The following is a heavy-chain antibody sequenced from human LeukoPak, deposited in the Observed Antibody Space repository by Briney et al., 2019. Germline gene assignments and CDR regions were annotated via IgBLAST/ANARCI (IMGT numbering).Heavy chain of an antibody. Sequence: GGSLRLSCAASGFTFSSYWMSWVRQAPGKGLEWVSVIYSGGSTYYADSVKGRFTISRDNSKNTLYLQMNSLRAEDTAVYYCARGVDYDYFDYWGQGTLVTVSS. D-gene: IGHD4/OR15-4a*01. J-gene: IGHJ4*02. V-gene: IGHV3-53*01. CDR3: ARGVDYDYFDY. CDR2: IYSGGST. CDR1: GFTFSSYW.